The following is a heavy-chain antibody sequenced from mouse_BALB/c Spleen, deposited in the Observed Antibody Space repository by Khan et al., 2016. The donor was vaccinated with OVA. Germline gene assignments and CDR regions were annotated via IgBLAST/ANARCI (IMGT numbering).Heavy chain of an antibody. D-gene: IGHD1-1*01. CDR2: ISYSGNT. J-gene: IGHJ3*01. Sequence: MQLEESGPSLVKPSQTLSLTCSVTGDSITRGYWNWIRKFLGNKLDYMGYISYSGNTYCNPSLKSRISITRYTSKNHYFLQLSLMTTEDTTTYYCACELRGFAYGGQGTLVTVSA. V-gene: IGHV3-8*02. CDR1: GDSITRGY. CDR3: ACELRGFAY.